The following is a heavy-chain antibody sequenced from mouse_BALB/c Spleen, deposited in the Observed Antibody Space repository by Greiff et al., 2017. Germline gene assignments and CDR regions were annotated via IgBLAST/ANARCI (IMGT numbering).Heavy chain of an antibody. CDR2: ISSGSSTN. V-gene: IGHV5-17*02. J-gene: IGHJ3*01. D-gene: IGHD4-1*01. Sequence: EVKLVESGGGLVQPGGSRKLSCAASGFTFSSFGMHWVRQAPEKGLEWVAYISSGSSTNYYADTVKGRSTISRDNPKNTLFLQMTSLRSEDTAMYYCASWEGFAYWGQGTLVTVSA. CDR3: ASWEGFAY. CDR1: GFTFSSFG.